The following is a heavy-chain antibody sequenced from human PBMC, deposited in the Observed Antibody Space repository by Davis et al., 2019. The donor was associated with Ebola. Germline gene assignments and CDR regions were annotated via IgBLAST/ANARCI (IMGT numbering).Heavy chain of an antibody. V-gene: IGHV3-48*01. J-gene: IGHJ6*02. CDR3: ARDTTVTTFGHYYSMDL. CDR1: GFSLKTYN. CDR2: ISPGGTTV. D-gene: IGHD4-11*01. Sequence: GESLKISCTASGFSLKTYNINWVRQAPGKGLEWISSISPGGTTVNYANSVKGRFTISRDDAGDSVYLLMNSLRAEDTAVLYCARDTTVTTFGHYYSMDLWGQGTTVTVSS.